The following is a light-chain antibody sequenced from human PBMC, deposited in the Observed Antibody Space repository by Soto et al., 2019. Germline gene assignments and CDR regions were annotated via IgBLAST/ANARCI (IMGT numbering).Light chain of an antibody. CDR1: QYISTY. J-gene: IGKJ5*01. CDR3: QQGHSNPIT. CDR2: AAS. Sequence: DIPMTQSPSSLSASVGDRVTITCRASQYISTYLNWYQQRPGKAPKLLIFAASSLQSGVPSRFSGSGSGTDFTLTIGSLQPEDFATYYCQQGHSNPITLGQGTRLEIK. V-gene: IGKV1-39*01.